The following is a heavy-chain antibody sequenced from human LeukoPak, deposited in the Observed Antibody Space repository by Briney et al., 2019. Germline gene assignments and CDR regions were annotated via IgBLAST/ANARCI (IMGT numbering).Heavy chain of an antibody. V-gene: IGHV1-18*01. Sequence: ASVKVSCKASGGTFSSYAISWVRQAPGQGLEWMGWISAYNGNTNYAQKLQGRVTMTTDTSTSTAYMELRSLRSDDTAVYYCARDLPENIVVVGPTYDYWGQGTLVTVSS. CDR1: GGTFSSYA. CDR2: ISAYNGNT. D-gene: IGHD2-2*01. J-gene: IGHJ4*02. CDR3: ARDLPENIVVVGPTYDY.